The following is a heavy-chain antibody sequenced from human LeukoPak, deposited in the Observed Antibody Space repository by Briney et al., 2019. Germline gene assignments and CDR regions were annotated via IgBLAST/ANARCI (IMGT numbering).Heavy chain of an antibody. V-gene: IGHV1-18*01. J-gene: IGHJ4*02. CDR2: ISAYNGNT. Sequence: GASVNVSRKASGYTFTSYGISWVRQAPRQGLEWMGWISAYNGNTNYAQKLQGRVTMTTDTSTTTAYMELRSLRSDDTAVYYCARSYSYGHKVDYWGQGTLVTVSS. D-gene: IGHD5-18*01. CDR3: ARSYSYGHKVDY. CDR1: GYTFTSYG.